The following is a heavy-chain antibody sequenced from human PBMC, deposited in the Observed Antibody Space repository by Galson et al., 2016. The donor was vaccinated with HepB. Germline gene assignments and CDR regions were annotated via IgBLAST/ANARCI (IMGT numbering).Heavy chain of an antibody. CDR2: ISSSGSTI. D-gene: IGHD3-10*01. CDR1: GFTFSDYY. V-gene: IGHV3-11*01. Sequence: SLRLSCAASGFTFSDYYMSWIRQAPGKGLEWVLYISSSGSTIYYADSVKGRFTISRDNAKNSLYLQTNSLRDEDTAVYYCARDARASVYFYYYGMDVWGQGTTVTVSS. CDR3: ARDARASVYFYYYGMDV. J-gene: IGHJ6*02.